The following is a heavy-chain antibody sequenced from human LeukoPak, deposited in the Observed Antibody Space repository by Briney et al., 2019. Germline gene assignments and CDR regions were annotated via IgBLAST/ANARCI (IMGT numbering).Heavy chain of an antibody. V-gene: IGHV3-23*01. D-gene: IGHD3-10*01. CDR1: GYTFSSYA. Sequence: GGSLRLSCAASGYTFSSYAMSWVRQAPGKGLEWVSAISGSGGSTYYADSVKGRFTISRDNSKNTLYLQMNSLRAEDTAVYYCAKAPSFGELALDYWGQGTLVTVSS. CDR3: AKAPSFGELALDY. CDR2: ISGSGGST. J-gene: IGHJ4*02.